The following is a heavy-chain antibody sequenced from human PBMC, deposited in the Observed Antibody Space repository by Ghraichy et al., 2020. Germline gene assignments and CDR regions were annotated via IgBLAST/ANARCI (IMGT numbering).Heavy chain of an antibody. CDR2: IYYSGST. CDR3: ASDNYGPDTAMVPL. V-gene: IGHV4-59*08. D-gene: IGHD5-18*01. Sequence: SETLSLTCTVSGGSISSYYWSWIRQPPGKGLEWIGYIYYSGSTNYNPSLKSRVTISVDTSKNQFSLKLSSVTAADTAVYYCASDNYGPDTAMVPLWGQGTLVTVSS. CDR1: GGSISSYY. J-gene: IGHJ4*02.